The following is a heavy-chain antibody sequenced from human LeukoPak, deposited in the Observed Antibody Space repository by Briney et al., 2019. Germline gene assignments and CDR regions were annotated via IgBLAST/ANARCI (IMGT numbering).Heavy chain of an antibody. CDR1: GFTFSSYA. V-gene: IGHV3-30*04. Sequence: GRSLRLSCAASGFTFSSYAMHWVRQAPGKGLEWVAVISYDGSNKYYADSVKGRFTISRDNSKNTLYLQMNSLRAEDTAVYYCAREYVLLWFGESRPDYYGMDVWGQGTTVTDSS. J-gene: IGHJ6*02. CDR3: AREYVLLWFGESRPDYYGMDV. CDR2: ISYDGSNK. D-gene: IGHD3-10*01.